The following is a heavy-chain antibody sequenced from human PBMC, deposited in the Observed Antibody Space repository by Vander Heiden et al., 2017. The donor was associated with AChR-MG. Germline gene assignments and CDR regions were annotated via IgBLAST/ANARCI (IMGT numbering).Heavy chain of an antibody. CDR1: GGPISSYY. CDR3: AREVSCSGGSCYSPWFDP. Sequence: QVQLQESGPGLVKPSETLSLTCTVSGGPISSYYWSWIRQPPGKGLEWIGYIYYSGSTNYNPSLKSRVTISVDTSKNQFSLKLSSVTAADTAVYYCAREVSCSGGSCYSPWFDPWGQGTLVTVSS. D-gene: IGHD2-15*01. J-gene: IGHJ5*02. V-gene: IGHV4-59*01. CDR2: IYYSGST.